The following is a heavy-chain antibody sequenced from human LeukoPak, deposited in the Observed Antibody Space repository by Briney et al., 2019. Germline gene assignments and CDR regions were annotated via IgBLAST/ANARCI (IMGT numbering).Heavy chain of an antibody. V-gene: IGHV1-58*01. CDR3: AAMWGRESYYMDV. D-gene: IGHD7-27*01. J-gene: IGHJ6*03. CDR1: GFTFTSSA. CDR2: IVVGSGNT. Sequence: ASVKVSCKASGFTFTSSAVQWVRQARGQRLEWIGWIVVGSGNTNYARKFQERVTITRDMSTSTAYMELSSLRSEDTAVYYCAAMWGRESYYMDVWGKGTTVTVSS.